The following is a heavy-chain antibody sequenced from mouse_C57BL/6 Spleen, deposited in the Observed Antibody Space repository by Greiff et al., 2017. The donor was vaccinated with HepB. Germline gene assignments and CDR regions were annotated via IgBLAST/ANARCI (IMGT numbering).Heavy chain of an antibody. CDR3: ALASLDV. J-gene: IGHJ1*03. CDR2: ISNGGGST. V-gene: IGHV5-12*01. D-gene: IGHD6-1*01. Sequence: EVQRVESGGGLVQPGGSLKLSCAASGFTFSDYYMYWVRQTPEKRLEWVAYISNGGGSTYYPDTVKGRFTISRDNAKNTLYLQMSRLKSEDTAMYYCALASLDVWGTGTTVTVSS. CDR1: GFTFSDYY.